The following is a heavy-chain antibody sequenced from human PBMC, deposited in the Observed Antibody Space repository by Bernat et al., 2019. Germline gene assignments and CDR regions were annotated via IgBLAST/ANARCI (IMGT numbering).Heavy chain of an antibody. CDR3: AKKSGHSSRASYRDAFDI. V-gene: IGHV3-30*18. CDR2: VSYDGTAK. Sequence: QVQLVESGGGMVQPGGSLRLSCAASGFTFSAYDIHWVRQAPGKGLEWVAIVSYDGTAKYYADSVKGRFTISRDNSKNTLYLLMNSLRTEDTAVYYCAKKSGHSSRASYRDAFDIWGQGTMVTVSS. D-gene: IGHD6-19*01. J-gene: IGHJ3*02. CDR1: GFTFSAYD.